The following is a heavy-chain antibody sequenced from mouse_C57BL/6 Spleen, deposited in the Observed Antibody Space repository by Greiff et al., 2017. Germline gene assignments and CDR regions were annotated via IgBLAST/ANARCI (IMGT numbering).Heavy chain of an antibody. CDR2: IYPGSGNT. CDR3: ARQGGDWYFDV. CDR1: GYSFTSYY. J-gene: IGHJ1*03. V-gene: IGHV1-66*01. Sequence: QVQLKESGPELVKPGASVKISCKASGYSFTSYYIHWVKQRPGQGLEWIGWIYPGSGNTKYNEKFKGKATLTADTSSSTAYMQLSSLTSEDSAVYYCARQGGDWYFDVWGTGTTVTGSS.